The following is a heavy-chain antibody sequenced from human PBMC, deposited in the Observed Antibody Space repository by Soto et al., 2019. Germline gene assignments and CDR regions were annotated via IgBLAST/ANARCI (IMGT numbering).Heavy chain of an antibody. CDR2: TYYRSQWYN. CDR1: GDSVSSNTAA. Sequence: PSQTLSLTCAISGDSVSSNTAAWNWIRQSPSRGLEWLGRTYYRSQWYNDYALSVKSRITINPDTSKNQFSLQLNSVTPEDTAVYYCARAHCSGGTCYTDGAFDIWGQGTMV. D-gene: IGHD2-15*01. CDR3: ARAHCSGGTCYTDGAFDI. J-gene: IGHJ3*02. V-gene: IGHV6-1*01.